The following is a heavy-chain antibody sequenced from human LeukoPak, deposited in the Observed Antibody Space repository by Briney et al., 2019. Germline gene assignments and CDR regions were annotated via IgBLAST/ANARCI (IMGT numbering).Heavy chain of an antibody. V-gene: IGHV4-59*01. J-gene: IGHJ4*02. CDR1: GGSISSYY. Sequence: SETLSLTCTVSGGSISSYYWSWIRQPPGKGLEWIGYIYYSGSTNYNPSLKSRVTISVDTSKNQFSLKLSSVTAADTAAYYCARDLLKGYCSGGSCYSGFDYWGQGTLVTVSS. CDR3: ARDLLKGYCSGGSCYSGFDY. CDR2: IYYSGST. D-gene: IGHD2-15*01.